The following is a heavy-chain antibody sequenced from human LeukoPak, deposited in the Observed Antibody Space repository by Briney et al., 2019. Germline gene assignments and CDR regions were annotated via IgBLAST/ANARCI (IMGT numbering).Heavy chain of an antibody. D-gene: IGHD3-10*01. CDR2: IYSSGNT. V-gene: IGHV4-39*02. CDR1: GASISSSNYY. J-gene: IGHJ4*02. CDR3: AREGGSGSYFRPDTYNNFDY. Sequence: SETLSLTCAVSGASISSSNYYWGWVRQSPGKGLEWIGNIYSSGNTYYNASLKSRVTMYIDTSKNQFSLKLSSVTAADTAMYYCAREGGSGSYFRPDTYNNFDYWGQGTLVTVSS.